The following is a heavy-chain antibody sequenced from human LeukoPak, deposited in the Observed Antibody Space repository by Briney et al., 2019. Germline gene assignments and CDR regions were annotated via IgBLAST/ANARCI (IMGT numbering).Heavy chain of an antibody. CDR3: AKDRWLNIERRPMDY. CDR1: GFSFSECA. CDR2: ISRGGRDR. J-gene: IGHJ4*02. Sequence: GGSLRLSCRTSGFSFSECAINWVRQAPGKGLDWVSGISRGGRDRYYADSVKGRFTIYSDNSDNTLYLQMNRLRGEDTAVYYCAKDRWLNIERRPMDYWGQGTLVTVSS. V-gene: IGHV3-23*01. D-gene: IGHD5-12*01.